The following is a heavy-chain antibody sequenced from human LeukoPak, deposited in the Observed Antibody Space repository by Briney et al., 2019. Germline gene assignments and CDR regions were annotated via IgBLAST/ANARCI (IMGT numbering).Heavy chain of an antibody. V-gene: IGHV4-34*01. D-gene: IGHD4-17*01. Sequence: SETLSLTCTVSGGSISSYYWSWIRQPPGKGLEWIGEINHSGSTNYNPSLKSRVTISVDTSKNQFSLKLSSVTAADTAVYYCASDGSSYGDYRDYWGQGTLVTVSS. CDR3: ASDGSSYGDYRDY. J-gene: IGHJ4*02. CDR1: GGSISSYY. CDR2: INHSGST.